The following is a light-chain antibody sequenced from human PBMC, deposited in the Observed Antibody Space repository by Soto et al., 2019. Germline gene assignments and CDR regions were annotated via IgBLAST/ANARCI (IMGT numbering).Light chain of an antibody. CDR1: SSDIGAYNY. J-gene: IGLJ2*01. CDR2: EVS. CDR3: SSFTGSDNP. V-gene: IGLV2-8*01. Sequence: QSVLTQPPSASGSPGQSGTISCTGTSSDIGAYNYVSWYQQYPGKAPKLIIYEVSQRPSGVPDRFSGSKSGNTASLTVSGLQLEDEADYYCSSFTGSDNPFGGGTKLTVL.